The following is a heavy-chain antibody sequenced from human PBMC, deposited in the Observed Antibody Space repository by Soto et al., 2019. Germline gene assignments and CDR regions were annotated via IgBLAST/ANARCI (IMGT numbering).Heavy chain of an antibody. CDR2: MNPNSGNT. V-gene: IGHV1-8*01. CDR1: GYTFTSYD. Sequence: ASVKVSCKASGYTFTSYDINWVRQATGQGLEWMGWMNPNSGNTGYAQKFQGRVTMTRNTSISTAYMELSSLRSEDTAVYYCSRAYYYDSSGYSNWFDPWGQGTLVTVSS. J-gene: IGHJ5*02. CDR3: SRAYYYDSSGYSNWFDP. D-gene: IGHD3-22*01.